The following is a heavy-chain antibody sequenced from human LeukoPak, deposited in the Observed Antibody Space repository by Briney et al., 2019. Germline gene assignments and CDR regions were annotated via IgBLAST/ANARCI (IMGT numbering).Heavy chain of an antibody. D-gene: IGHD7-27*01. V-gene: IGHV4-38-2*02. CDR1: GYSISSGYF. Sequence: SETLSLTCTVSGYSISSGYFWGWIRQPPGKGLEWIGSMYYSGSTYYNPSLKSRVTISVDTSKNQFSLKLNSVTATDTAVYYCASSNWGYFDYWGQGTLVTVSS. CDR3: ASSNWGYFDY. J-gene: IGHJ4*02. CDR2: MYYSGST.